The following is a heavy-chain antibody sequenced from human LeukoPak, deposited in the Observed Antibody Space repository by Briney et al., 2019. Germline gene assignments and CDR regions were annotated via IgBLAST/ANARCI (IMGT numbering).Heavy chain of an antibody. CDR1: GYTFTGYY. V-gene: IGHV1-18*04. Sequence: ASVKVSCKASGYTFTGYYMHWVRQAPGQGLEWMGWISAYNGNTNYAQKLQGRVTMTTDTSTSTAYMELRSLRSDDTAVYYCARDYYNFWSGLDYWGQGTLVTVSS. CDR2: ISAYNGNT. J-gene: IGHJ4*02. CDR3: ARDYYNFWSGLDY. D-gene: IGHD3-3*01.